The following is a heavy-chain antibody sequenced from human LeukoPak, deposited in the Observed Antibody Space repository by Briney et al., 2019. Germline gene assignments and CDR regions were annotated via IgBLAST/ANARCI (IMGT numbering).Heavy chain of an antibody. D-gene: IGHD3-10*01. V-gene: IGHV3-33*01. CDR2: IWYDGSNK. CDR3: ARDRVGFTGGFFDY. Sequence: GGSLRLSCAASGFTFSSYGMHWVRQAPGKGLEWVAVIWYDGSNKYYADSVKGRFTISRDNSKNTLYLQMNSLRAEDTAVYYCARDRVGFTGGFFDYWGQGTLVTVSS. CDR1: GFTFSSYG. J-gene: IGHJ4*02.